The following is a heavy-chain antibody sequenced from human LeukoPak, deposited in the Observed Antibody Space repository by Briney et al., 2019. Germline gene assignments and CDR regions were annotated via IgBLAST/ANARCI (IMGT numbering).Heavy chain of an antibody. Sequence: PGGSLRLSCAASGFTFSSYWMHWVRQAPGKGLVWVSRINSDGSSTSYADSVKGRFTISRDDAKNTLYLQMNSLRAEDTAVYYCARPLRFLEWLVFDPWGQGTLVTVSS. CDR3: ARPLRFLEWLVFDP. CDR2: INSDGSST. D-gene: IGHD3-3*01. CDR1: GFTFSSYW. J-gene: IGHJ5*02. V-gene: IGHV3-74*01.